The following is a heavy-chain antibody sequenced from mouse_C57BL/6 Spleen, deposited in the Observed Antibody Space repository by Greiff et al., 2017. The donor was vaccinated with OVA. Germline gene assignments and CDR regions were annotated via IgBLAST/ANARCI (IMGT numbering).Heavy chain of an antibody. V-gene: IGHV5-6*02. D-gene: IGHD2-10*02. CDR2: ISSGGSYT. J-gene: IGHJ1*03. CDR3: ARQYGNFWYFDV. Sequence: EVMLVESGGDLVKPGGSLKLSCAASGFTFSSYGMSWVRQTPDKRLEWVATISSGGSYTYYPDSVKGRFTISRDNAKNTLDLQMSSLKSEDTAMYYCARQYGNFWYFDVWGTGTTVTVSS. CDR1: GFTFSSYG.